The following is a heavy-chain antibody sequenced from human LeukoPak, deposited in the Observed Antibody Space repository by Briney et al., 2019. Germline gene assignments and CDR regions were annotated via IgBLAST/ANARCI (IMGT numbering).Heavy chain of an antibody. Sequence: GTLKVSCKASGYTFPNFGISWVRQAPGQGLEWMGWIRASSSMTKSVQKLQGRVTMTTDTSTSTAHMELRSLRSDDTDVYYCARPQSSAGDDAFDIWGQGTMVTVSS. D-gene: IGHD3-22*01. CDR2: IRASSSMT. J-gene: IGHJ3*02. V-gene: IGHV1-18*01. CDR3: ARPQSSAGDDAFDI. CDR1: GYTFPNFG.